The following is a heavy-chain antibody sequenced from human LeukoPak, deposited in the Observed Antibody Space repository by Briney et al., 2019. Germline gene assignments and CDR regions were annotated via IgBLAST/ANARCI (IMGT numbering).Heavy chain of an antibody. D-gene: IGHD3-10*01. CDR1: GYTFNNFG. CDR2: ISSYNGNT. J-gene: IGHJ4*02. Sequence: ASVKVSCKASGYTFNNFGISWVRQAPGQGLEWMGWISSYNGNTNYAQKLQGRVTMTTDTSTSAAYMELRSLRSDDTGVYYCARHTLYGSGSYYVYYFDYWGQGTLVTVSS. CDR3: ARHTLYGSGSYYVYYFDY. V-gene: IGHV1-18*01.